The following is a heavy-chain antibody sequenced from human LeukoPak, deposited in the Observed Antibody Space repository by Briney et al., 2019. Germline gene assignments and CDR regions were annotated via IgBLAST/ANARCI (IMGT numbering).Heavy chain of an antibody. V-gene: IGHV4-39*07. Sequence: SETLSLTCTVSGGSISSSSYYWGWIRQPPGKGLEWIGSIYYSGSTNYNPSLKSRVTISVDTSKNQFSLKLSSVTAADTAVYYCARTDYDILDYWGQGTLVTVSS. CDR2: IYYSGST. D-gene: IGHD3-9*01. J-gene: IGHJ4*02. CDR3: ARTDYDILDY. CDR1: GGSISSSSYY.